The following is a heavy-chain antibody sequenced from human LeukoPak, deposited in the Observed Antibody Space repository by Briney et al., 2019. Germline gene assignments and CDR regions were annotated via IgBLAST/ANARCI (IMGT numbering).Heavy chain of an antibody. V-gene: IGHV3-21*01. CDR3: ARSKWSSTNFMPPYLDY. D-gene: IGHD2-2*01. J-gene: IGHJ4*02. CDR1: GFTFSPYS. Sequence: GSLRLSCAASGFTFSPYSMNWVRQAPGKGLEWISSISSSSGYIYYADSVKGRFTISRDNAKNSLYLQMNSLRAEDTAVYYCARSKWSSTNFMPPYLDYWGQGTLVTVSS. CDR2: ISSSSGYI.